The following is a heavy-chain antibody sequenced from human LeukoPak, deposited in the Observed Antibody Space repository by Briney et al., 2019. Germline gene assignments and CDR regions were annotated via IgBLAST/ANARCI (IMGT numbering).Heavy chain of an antibody. V-gene: IGHV3-33*01. Sequence: GGSLRLSCAAAGFTFSHYAMHWVRQAPGKGLEWVAVIWSGGTNKYYAASVRGRFSISRDDSDNTVYLQMSSLRPEDTGVYYCARDAQRGFDYSNSLQYWGQGTPVTVST. D-gene: IGHD4-11*01. CDR3: ARDAQRGFDYSNSLQY. CDR1: GFTFSHYA. CDR2: IWSGGTNK. J-gene: IGHJ4*02.